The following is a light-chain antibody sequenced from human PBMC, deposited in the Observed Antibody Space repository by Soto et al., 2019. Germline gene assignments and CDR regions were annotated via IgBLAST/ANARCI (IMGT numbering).Light chain of an antibody. V-gene: IGKV1-13*02. Sequence: AIQLTQSPSSLSASVGGRVTITCRASRGISSALAWYQQKVGEGPKLVIYDASTLQRGVPSRFSGSGSGTDFSLTISSLQPEDCATYYCQQFHGFPLTCGGGTKVEI. J-gene: IGKJ4*01. CDR3: QQFHGFPLT. CDR1: RGISSA. CDR2: DAS.